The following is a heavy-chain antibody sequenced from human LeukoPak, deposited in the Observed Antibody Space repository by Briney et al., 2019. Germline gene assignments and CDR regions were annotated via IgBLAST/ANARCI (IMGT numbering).Heavy chain of an antibody. J-gene: IGHJ4*02. CDR3: ARARVRGVSFFAY. Sequence: GGSLRLSCEASGFTFSTYAMHWDRQAPGKGLEWVSEISYDGSNEYYADSVKGRFTISRGKSKNTLYLQMNSLTAEDSAVYYCARARVRGVSFFAYWGQGTLVTVSS. CDR1: GFTFSTYA. D-gene: IGHD2-21*01. V-gene: IGHV3-30*01. CDR2: ISYDGSNE.